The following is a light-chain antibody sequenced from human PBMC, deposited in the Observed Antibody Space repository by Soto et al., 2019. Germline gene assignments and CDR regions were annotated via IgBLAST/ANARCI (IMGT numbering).Light chain of an antibody. CDR2: GTS. CDR1: QSVSSSY. CDR3: QQYGSSSWT. V-gene: IGKV3-20*01. Sequence: EIVLTQSPGTLSLSPGERATLSCRASQSVSSSYLAWYQQKPGQAPGLLIYGTSSRATAIPDRFSGSGSGTDFTLTISRLEPEDFAVYYCQQYGSSSWTFGQ. J-gene: IGKJ1*01.